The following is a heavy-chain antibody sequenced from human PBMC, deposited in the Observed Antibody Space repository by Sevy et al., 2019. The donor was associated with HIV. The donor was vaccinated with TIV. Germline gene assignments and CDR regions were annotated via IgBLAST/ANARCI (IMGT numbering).Heavy chain of an antibody. D-gene: IGHD2-2*01. CDR2: INHSGST. CDR1: GGSFSGDY. Sequence: SETLSLTCAVYGGSFSGDYWSWIRQPPGKGLEWIGEINHSGSTNYNPSLKSRVTISVDTSKNHFSLKLSSVTAADTAVYYCARHCSGTSCSHAFDIWGQGTVVIVSS. J-gene: IGHJ3*02. CDR3: ARHCSGTSCSHAFDI. V-gene: IGHV4-34*01.